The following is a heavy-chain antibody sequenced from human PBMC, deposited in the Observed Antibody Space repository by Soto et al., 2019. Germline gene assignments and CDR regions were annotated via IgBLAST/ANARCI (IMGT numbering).Heavy chain of an antibody. J-gene: IGHJ3*02. CDR2: IYYSGST. CDR1: GGSVSSGACY. D-gene: IGHD5-12*01. Sequence: SETLSLTCTVSGGSVSSGACYWTWIRQRPGKGLEWIGYIYYSGSTYYSPSLKSRLSISLDTSKNQFSLRLSSVTAADTAMYYCARARLRAVYAFDIWGQGTMVT. V-gene: IGHV4-31*03. CDR3: ARARLRAVYAFDI.